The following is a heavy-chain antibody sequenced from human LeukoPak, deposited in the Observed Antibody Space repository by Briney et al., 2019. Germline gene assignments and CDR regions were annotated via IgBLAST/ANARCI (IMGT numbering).Heavy chain of an antibody. CDR1: GYTFTSYD. CDR2: MNPNSGNT. V-gene: IGHV1-8*01. CDR3: ARAITPRLLWFGESLNWFDP. Sequence: GASVKVSCKASGYTFTSYDINWVRQATGQGLEWMGWMNPNSGNTGYAQKFQGRVTMTRNTSISTAYMELSSLRSEDTAVYYCARAITPRLLWFGESLNWFDPWGQGTLVTVSS. D-gene: IGHD3-10*01. J-gene: IGHJ5*02.